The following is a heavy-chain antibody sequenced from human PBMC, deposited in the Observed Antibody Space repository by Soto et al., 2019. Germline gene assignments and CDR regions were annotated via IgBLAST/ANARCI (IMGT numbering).Heavy chain of an antibody. J-gene: IGHJ5*02. V-gene: IGHV3-11*06. Sequence: PGGSLRLSCATSGFTFSDYYMSWIRQAPGKGLEFVSYISPKGTYRTYADSVKGRFTISRDNAKNSLYLQVNSLRAEDTAVYYCSRGGGGGLFDLWGQGTLVTGAS. CDR1: GFTFSDYY. CDR2: ISPKGTYR. CDR3: SRGGGGGLFDL. D-gene: IGHD2-21*01.